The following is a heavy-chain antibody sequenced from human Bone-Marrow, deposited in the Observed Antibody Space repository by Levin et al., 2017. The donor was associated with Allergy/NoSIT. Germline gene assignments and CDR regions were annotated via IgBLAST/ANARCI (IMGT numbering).Heavy chain of an antibody. CDR1: GFTFSSYG. J-gene: IGHJ4*02. Sequence: LTGGSLRLSCAASGFTFSSYGMHWVRQAPGKGLDWLAIILYDGDTKYYADSVKGRFTISRDNYKNTLYLQMNSLRAEDTAVYYCANDLSPYAANQIPSYWGQGTLVTVSS. D-gene: IGHD2-15*01. CDR3: ANDLSPYAANQIPSY. CDR2: ILYDGDTK. V-gene: IGHV3-30*18.